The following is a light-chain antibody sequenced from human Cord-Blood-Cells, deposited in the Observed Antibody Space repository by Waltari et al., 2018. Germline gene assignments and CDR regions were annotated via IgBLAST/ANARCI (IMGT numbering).Light chain of an antibody. V-gene: IGLV2-14*03. CDR3: SSYTSSSTLWV. CDR1: SSDVGGYNY. Sequence: QSALTQPASVSGSPGQSITISCTGTSSDVGGYNYVSWYQQHPGKAPKLVIYDVSNRPSGVSNRFSGSKSGYTAALTISGLQAEDEADYYCSSYTSSSTLWVFGGGTKLTVL. CDR2: DVS. J-gene: IGLJ3*02.